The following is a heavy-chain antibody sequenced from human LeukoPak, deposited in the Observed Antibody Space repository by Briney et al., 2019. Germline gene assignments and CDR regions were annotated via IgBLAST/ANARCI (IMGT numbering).Heavy chain of an antibody. V-gene: IGHV3-49*03. CDR3: TRDLDYGDYGFDY. D-gene: IGHD4-17*01. CDR1: GFTFGDYA. Sequence: GGSLRLSCTASGFTFGDYAMSWFRQAPGKGLEWVGFIRSKAYGGTTEYAASVKGRLTISRDDSKSIAYLQMNSLKTEDTAVYYCTRDLDYGDYGFDYWGQGTLVTVSS. CDR2: IRSKAYGGTT. J-gene: IGHJ4*02.